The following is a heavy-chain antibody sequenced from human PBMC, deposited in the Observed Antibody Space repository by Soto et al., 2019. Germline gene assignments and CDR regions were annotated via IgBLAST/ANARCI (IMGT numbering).Heavy chain of an antibody. CDR2: GYYSGST. CDR1: GGSVSSSTYW. CDR3: ARHPRDGYNYGGSGIFDF. D-gene: IGHD5-12*01. Sequence: PSETLSLTCTVSGGSVSSSTYWWGWIRQPPGKGLEWIGDGYYSGSTYYNPSLTSRVTISVDTSKNQFSLKLSSVTAADTAVYYCARHPRDGYNYGGSGIFDFWGQGTLVTV. V-gene: IGHV4-39*01. J-gene: IGHJ4*02.